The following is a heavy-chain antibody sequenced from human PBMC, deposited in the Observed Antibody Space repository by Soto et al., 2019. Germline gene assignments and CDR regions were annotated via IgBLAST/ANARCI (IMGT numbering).Heavy chain of an antibody. V-gene: IGHV3-15*07. Sequence: GGSLRLSCAASGFTSTTAWINWVRQAPGKGLEWVGRIKSKTDGGTPDFAAPVRGRFAISRDDSKSMVYLQMNSLNTEDTAVYYCTADSDFTLKVGRFDYWGLGTLVTVSS. CDR1: GFTSTTAW. D-gene: IGHD3-22*01. J-gene: IGHJ4*01. CDR3: TADSDFTLKVGRFDY. CDR2: IKSKTDGGTP.